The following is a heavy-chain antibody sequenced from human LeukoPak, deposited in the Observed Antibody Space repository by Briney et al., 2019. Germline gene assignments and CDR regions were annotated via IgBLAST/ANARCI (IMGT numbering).Heavy chain of an antibody. Sequence: PGGSLRLSCAASGVTFSSYAMHWIRQAPGKGLEWVAVISYDGSDKYYADSVKGRVTISRDNSKSTLYLQMNSLRPEDTAVYYCARGLGGLTYTDIWGQGTTVTVSS. V-gene: IGHV3-30-3*01. D-gene: IGHD3-16*01. CDR3: ARGLGGLTYTDI. CDR2: ISYDGSDK. CDR1: GVTFSSYA. J-gene: IGHJ3*02.